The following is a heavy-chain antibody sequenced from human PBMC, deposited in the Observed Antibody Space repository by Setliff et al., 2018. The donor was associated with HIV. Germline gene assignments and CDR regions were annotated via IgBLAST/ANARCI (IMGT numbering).Heavy chain of an antibody. Sequence: PSETLSLTCTVSGASISSYYWSWIRQPPGKGLEWIGYIYYSGSTNYNPSLKSRVTISVDTSKNQFSLKLSSVTAADTAVYYCVGSTIAAAVYYYYYYMDVWGKGTTVTVSS. CDR3: VGSTIAAAVYYYYYYMDV. D-gene: IGHD6-13*01. V-gene: IGHV4-59*08. CDR1: GASISSYY. J-gene: IGHJ6*03. CDR2: IYYSGST.